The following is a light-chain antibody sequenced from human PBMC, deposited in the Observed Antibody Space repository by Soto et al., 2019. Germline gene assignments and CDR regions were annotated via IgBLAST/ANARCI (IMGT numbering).Light chain of an antibody. Sequence: EIVMAQSPVTLSVSPWERATLSCMASESVGTNLAWYQQKPGQPPRLLIFGASTRAIAIPARFSGSGSGTDFTLTISRLEPEDFAVYYCQQYGSSPITFGQGTRLEIK. CDR3: QQYGSSPIT. CDR2: GAS. CDR1: ESVGTN. J-gene: IGKJ5*01. V-gene: IGKV3-20*01.